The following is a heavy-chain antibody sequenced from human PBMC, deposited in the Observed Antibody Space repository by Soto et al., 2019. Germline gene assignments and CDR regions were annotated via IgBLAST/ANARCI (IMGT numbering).Heavy chain of an antibody. CDR2: ISGYNGNT. Sequence: QVQLVQSGAEVKKPGASVKVSCKASGYMFTSYGISWVRQAPGQGLEWMGWISGYNGNTNYAQKFQGRVTMTTDTSTSTDTSASTAYMELRSLRSDDTAVYYCARQRLNVYYHMDVWGKGTMVTVSS. V-gene: IGHV1-18*01. D-gene: IGHD1-1*01. CDR1: GYMFTSYG. J-gene: IGHJ6*03. CDR3: ARQRLNVYYHMDV.